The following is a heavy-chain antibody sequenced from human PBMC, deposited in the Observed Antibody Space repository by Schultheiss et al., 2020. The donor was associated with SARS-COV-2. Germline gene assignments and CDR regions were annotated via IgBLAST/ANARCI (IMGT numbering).Heavy chain of an antibody. V-gene: IGHV6-1*01. J-gene: IGHJ6*02. D-gene: IGHD5-18*01. Sequence: SQTLSLTCDISGDSVSSNSAAWNWIRQSPSRGLEWLGRTYYRSKWYNDYAVSVKSRITINPDTSKNQFSLQLNSVTPEDTAVYYCARDRGTAMVFFANYYYYGMDVWGQGTTVTVSS. CDR2: TYYRSKWYN. CDR1: GDSVSSNSAA. CDR3: ARDRGTAMVFFANYYYYGMDV.